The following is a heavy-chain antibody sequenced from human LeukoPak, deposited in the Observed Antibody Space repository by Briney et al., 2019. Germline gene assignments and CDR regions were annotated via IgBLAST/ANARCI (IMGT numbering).Heavy chain of an antibody. Sequence: GASVKVSCKASGYTFTSYYMHWVRQAPGQGLEWMGWINTNTGNPTYAQGFTGRFVFSLDTSVSTAYLQISSLKAEDTAVYYCARGVVTPPYCFDYWGQGTLVTVSS. D-gene: IGHD2-21*02. CDR3: ARGVVTPPYCFDY. CDR1: GYTFTSYY. CDR2: INTNTGNP. V-gene: IGHV7-4-1*02. J-gene: IGHJ4*02.